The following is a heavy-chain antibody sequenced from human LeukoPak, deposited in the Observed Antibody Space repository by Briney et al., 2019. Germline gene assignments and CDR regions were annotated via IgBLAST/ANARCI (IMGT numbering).Heavy chain of an antibody. CDR1: GYTFTGYY. CDR3: ARASLLLLWFGELSN. CDR2: INPNSGGT. J-gene: IGHJ4*02. Sequence: ASVKVSCKASGYTFTGYYMHWVRQAPGQGLEWMGWINPNSGGTNYAQEFQGRVTMTRDTSISTAYMELSRLRSDDTAVYYCARASLLLLWFGELSNWGQGTLVTVSS. D-gene: IGHD3-10*01. V-gene: IGHV1-2*02.